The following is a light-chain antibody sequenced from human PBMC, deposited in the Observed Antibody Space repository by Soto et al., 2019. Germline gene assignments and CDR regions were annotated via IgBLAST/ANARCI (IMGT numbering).Light chain of an antibody. J-gene: IGKJ1*01. CDR2: GAS. CDR3: LQASTFPRT. CDR1: REVNTN. V-gene: IGKV3-15*01. Sequence: DIVMTQSPATLSVSPGETASLSCRASREVNTNIVWYQHKPGQSPRVLFYGASIRATGVPDRFSGSGSGTEFVLTINNLQPEDFATHYCLQASTFPRTFGQGTKVDI.